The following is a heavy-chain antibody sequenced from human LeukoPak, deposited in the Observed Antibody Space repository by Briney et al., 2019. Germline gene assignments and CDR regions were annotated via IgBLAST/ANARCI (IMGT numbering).Heavy chain of an antibody. CDR2: ISGSGGST. V-gene: IGHV3-23*01. J-gene: IGHJ4*02. Sequence: PGGSLRLSCAASGFTFSSYAMSWVRQAPGKGLEWVSAISGSGGSTFHADSVKGRFTISRDNSKNTLYLQLNSLRAEDTAVYYCAKNVGSSSWYFDYWGQGTLVTVSS. CDR3: AKNVGSSSWYFDY. D-gene: IGHD6-13*01. CDR1: GFTFSSYA.